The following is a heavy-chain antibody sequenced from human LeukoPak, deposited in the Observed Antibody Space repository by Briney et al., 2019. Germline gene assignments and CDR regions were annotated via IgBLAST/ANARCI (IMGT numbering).Heavy chain of an antibody. D-gene: IGHD3-16*01. J-gene: IGHJ3*02. CDR1: GYTFTSYA. CDR3: ARGHLRDDAFDI. Sequence: EASVKVSCKASGYTFTSYAMHWVRQAPGQRLEWMGWINAGNGNTKYSQKFQGRVTITRDTSASTAYMELSSLRSEDTAVYYCARGHLRDDAFDIWGQGTMVTVSS. CDR2: INAGNGNT. V-gene: IGHV1-3*01.